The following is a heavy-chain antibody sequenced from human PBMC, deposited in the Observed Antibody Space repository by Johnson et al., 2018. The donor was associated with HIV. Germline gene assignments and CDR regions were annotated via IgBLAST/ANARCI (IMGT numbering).Heavy chain of an antibody. V-gene: IGHV3-30-3*01. CDR3: ARDPHDYASSVTGGAFDV. J-gene: IGHJ3*01. Sequence: QVQLVESGGGVVQPGRSLRLSCAASGFTFSSYAMHWVRQAPGKGLEWVAVISYDGSNKYYADSVKGRFTISRDNSKNTLYLQMNSLRAEDTAGYYCARDPHDYASSVTGGAFDVWGQGTMVTVSS. CDR2: ISYDGSNK. D-gene: IGHD3-22*01. CDR1: GFTFSSYA.